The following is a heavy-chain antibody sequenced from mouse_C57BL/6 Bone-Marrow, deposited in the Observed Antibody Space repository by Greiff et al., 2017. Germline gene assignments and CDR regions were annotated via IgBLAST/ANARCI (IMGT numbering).Heavy chain of an antibody. D-gene: IGHD2-12*01. V-gene: IGHV1-15*01. CDR1: GYTFTDYE. J-gene: IGHJ4*01. CDR2: IDPETGGT. CDR3: TRGYRVDY. Sequence: SGAELVRPGASVTLSCKASGYTFTDYELHWVKQTPVHGLEWIGAIDPETGGTAYNQKFKGKAILTADKSSSTAYMELRSLTSEDAAVYYCTRGYRVDYWGQGTSVTVSS.